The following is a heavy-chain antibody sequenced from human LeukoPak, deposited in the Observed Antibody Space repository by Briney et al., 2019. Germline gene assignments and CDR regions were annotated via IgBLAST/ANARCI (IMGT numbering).Heavy chain of an antibody. Sequence: RPGGSLRLSCAASGFTVSSNYMSWVRQAPGKGLEWVSVIYSGGSSYYADSVKGRFTISRDNSKNTLYLQMNSLRAEDTAVYYCAKTAAAGNTFDYWGQGTLVTVSS. CDR1: GFTVSSNY. CDR3: AKTAAAGNTFDY. CDR2: IYSGGSS. D-gene: IGHD6-13*01. J-gene: IGHJ4*02. V-gene: IGHV3-66*01.